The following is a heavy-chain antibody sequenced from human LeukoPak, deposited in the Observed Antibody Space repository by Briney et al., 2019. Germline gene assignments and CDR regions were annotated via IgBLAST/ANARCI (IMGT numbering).Heavy chain of an antibody. CDR2: ISGSGGGT. V-gene: IGHV3-23*01. CDR3: ARDSESITMVRGVIYY. CDR1: GFTFSNYA. Sequence: GGSLRLSCAASGFTFSNYAMSWVRQAPGKGLEWVSAISGSGGGTYYADSVKGRFTISRDNSKNTLYLQMNSLRAEDTAVYYCARDSESITMVRGVIYYWGQGTLVTVSS. D-gene: IGHD3-10*01. J-gene: IGHJ4*02.